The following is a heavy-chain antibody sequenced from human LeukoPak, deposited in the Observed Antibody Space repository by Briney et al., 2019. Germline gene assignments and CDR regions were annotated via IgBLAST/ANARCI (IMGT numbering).Heavy chain of an antibody. CDR1: GVTFRTFA. V-gene: IGHV3-30*14. J-gene: IGHJ6*02. CDR2: ISYDGNNK. Sequence: GGSLRLSCAASGVTFRTFAMHWVRQAPGKGLEWVAVISYDGNNKYWADSVQGRFTISRDNSKNTVYLQMNRLRPEDTAVYYCARGGYGSGSYDYYFYGMDVWGQGTTVTVSS. D-gene: IGHD3-10*01. CDR3: ARGGYGSGSYDYYFYGMDV.